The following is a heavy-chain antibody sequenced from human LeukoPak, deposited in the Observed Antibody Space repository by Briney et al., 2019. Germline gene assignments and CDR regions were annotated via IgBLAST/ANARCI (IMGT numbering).Heavy chain of an antibody. J-gene: IGHJ5*02. CDR3: ARRAGRRSHTAAPFDP. Sequence: GESLKISCKGSGYSFTSYWIGWVRQMPGKGLEWMGIIYPGDSDTRYSPSFQGQVTISADKSISTAYLQWSSLKASDTAMYYCARRAGRRSHTAAPFDPWGRGTLVTVSS. CDR2: IYPGDSDT. V-gene: IGHV5-51*01. CDR1: GYSFTSYW. D-gene: IGHD6-13*01.